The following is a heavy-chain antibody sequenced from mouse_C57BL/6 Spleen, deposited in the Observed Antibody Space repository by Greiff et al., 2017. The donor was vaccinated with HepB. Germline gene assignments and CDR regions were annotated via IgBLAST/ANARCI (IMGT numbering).Heavy chain of an antibody. V-gene: IGHV1-55*01. CDR3: ARDGYYPWFAY. J-gene: IGHJ3*01. CDR1: GYTFTSYW. D-gene: IGHD2-3*01. CDR2: IYPGSGST. Sequence: VQLQQSGAELVKPGASVKMSCKASGYTFTSYWITWVKQRPGQGLEWIGDIYPGSGSTNYNEKFKSKATLTVDTSSSTAYMELRSLTSEDSAVYYCARDGYYPWFAYWGQGTLVTVSA.